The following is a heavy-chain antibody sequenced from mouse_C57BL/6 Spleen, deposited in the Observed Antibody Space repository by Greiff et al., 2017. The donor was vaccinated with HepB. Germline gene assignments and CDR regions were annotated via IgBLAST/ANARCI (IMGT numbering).Heavy chain of an antibody. V-gene: IGHV3-6*01. CDR2: ISYDGSN. J-gene: IGHJ3*01. D-gene: IGHD2-3*01. CDR3: AREGALYDGYYVFAY. CDR1: GYSITSGYY. Sequence: EVQLVESGPGLVKPSQSLSLTCSVTGYSITSGYYWNWIRQFPGNKLEWMGYISYDGSNNYNPSLKNRISITRDTSKNQFFLKLNSVTTEDTATYYCAREGALYDGYYVFAYWGQGTLVTVSA.